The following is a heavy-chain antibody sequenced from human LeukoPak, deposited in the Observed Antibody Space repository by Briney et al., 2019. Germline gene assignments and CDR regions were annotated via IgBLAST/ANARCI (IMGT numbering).Heavy chain of an antibody. D-gene: IGHD6-13*01. CDR1: GFTFSSYS. CDR2: ISSSSSYI. CDR3: ARDLGRAAAGTNGGIYY. Sequence: PGRSLRLSCAASGFTFSSYSMNWVRQAPGKGLEWVSSISSSSSYIYYADSVKRRFTISRDNAKNSLYLQMNSLRAEDTAVYYCARDLGRAAAGTNGGIYYWGQGTLVTVSS. V-gene: IGHV3-21*01. J-gene: IGHJ4*02.